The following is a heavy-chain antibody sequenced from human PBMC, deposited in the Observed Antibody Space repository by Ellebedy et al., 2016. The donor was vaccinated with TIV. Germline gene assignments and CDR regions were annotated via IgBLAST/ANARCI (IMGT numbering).Heavy chain of an antibody. Sequence: MPGGSLRLSCTVSGGSISSSSYYWGWIRQPPGKGLEWIGSISYSGSTYYSPSLKSRVTISVDTSKNQFSLKLTSVTAADTAVYYCASRESTVTTGASMGFDPWGQGTLVTVSS. D-gene: IGHD4-17*01. CDR2: ISYSGST. CDR3: ASRESTVTTGASMGFDP. CDR1: GGSISSSSYY. V-gene: IGHV4-39*01. J-gene: IGHJ5*02.